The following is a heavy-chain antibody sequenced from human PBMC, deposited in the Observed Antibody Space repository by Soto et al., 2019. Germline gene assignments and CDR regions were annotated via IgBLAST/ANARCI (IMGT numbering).Heavy chain of an antibody. V-gene: IGHV3-48*02. CDR1: GFTFSSYS. Sequence: EVQLVESGGGLVQPGGSLRLSCAASGFTFSSYSMNWVRQAPGKGLEWVSYISSSSSTIYYADSVKGRFTISRDNAKNSLYLQMNSLRDEDTAVYYCARETYYFDSGAYYYLDYWGQGTLVTVSS. CDR3: ARETYYFDSGAYYYLDY. J-gene: IGHJ4*02. D-gene: IGHD3-22*01. CDR2: ISSSSSTI.